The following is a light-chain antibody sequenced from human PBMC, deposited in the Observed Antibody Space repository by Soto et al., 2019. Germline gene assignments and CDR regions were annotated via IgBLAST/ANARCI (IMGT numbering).Light chain of an antibody. CDR1: QSVSSN. V-gene: IGKV3-15*01. CDR2: GAS. J-gene: IGKJ4*01. CDR3: QQYHMWPLT. Sequence: EMVMTQSPATLSMSPGERATLSCRASQSVSSNLAWYQQKPGQAPRLLIYGASTRAGGIPARFSGSGSGTEFTLTISSLQSEDVGVYFCQQYHMWPLTSGGGTKV.